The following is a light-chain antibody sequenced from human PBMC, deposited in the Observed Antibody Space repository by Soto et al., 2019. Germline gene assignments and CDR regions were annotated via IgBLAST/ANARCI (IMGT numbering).Light chain of an antibody. V-gene: IGKV3-20*01. CDR1: QTITSTY. CDR2: GAS. CDR3: HHYGST. Sequence: EIVLTQSPGTLSLSPGESATLSCRASQTITSTYLAWYQQKPGQAPRLLIYGASSRATGIPDRFSGSGSETDFTLTISRLEPEDFAVYYCHHYGSTFGQGTKVDIK. J-gene: IGKJ1*01.